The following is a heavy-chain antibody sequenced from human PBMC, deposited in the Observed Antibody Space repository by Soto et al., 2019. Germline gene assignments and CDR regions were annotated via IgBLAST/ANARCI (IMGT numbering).Heavy chain of an antibody. CDR2: IYYSGST. Sequence: SETLSLTCTVSGGSISTYYWSWIRQTPGKGLEWIGYIYYSGSTNYNPSLKSRVTISVDTSKNQFSLKLSSVTAADTAVYYCARRYGDYFDYWGQGTLVTVSS. CDR3: ARRYGDYFDY. D-gene: IGHD4-17*01. V-gene: IGHV4-59*08. J-gene: IGHJ4*02. CDR1: GGSISTYY.